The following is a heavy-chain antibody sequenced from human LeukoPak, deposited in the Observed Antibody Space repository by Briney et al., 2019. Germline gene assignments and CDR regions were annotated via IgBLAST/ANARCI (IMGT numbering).Heavy chain of an antibody. D-gene: IGHD3-9*01. CDR2: IIPIFGTA. V-gene: IGHV1-69*05. J-gene: IGHJ4*02. CDR1: GGTFSSYA. Sequence: GASVKVSCKASGGTFSSYAISWVRQAPGQGLEWMGGIIPIFGTANYAQKFQGRVTITTDESTSTAYMELSSLRSEDTAVYYCARLPDLVTPHDYWGQGTLVTVSS. CDR3: ARLPDLVTPHDY.